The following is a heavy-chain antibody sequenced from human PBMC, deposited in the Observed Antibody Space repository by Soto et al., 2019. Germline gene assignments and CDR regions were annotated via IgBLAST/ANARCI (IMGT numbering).Heavy chain of an antibody. CDR2: ISGSGGST. D-gene: IGHD3-16*01. CDR3: AKDEGVWGSLTPYYFDY. J-gene: IGHJ4*02. Sequence: GGSLRLSCAASGFTFSSYAMSWVRQAPGKGLEWVSAISGSGGSTYYADSVKGRFTISGDNSKNTLYLQMNSLRAEDTAVYYCAKDEGVWGSLTPYYFDYWGQGTLVTVSS. V-gene: IGHV3-23*01. CDR1: GFTFSSYA.